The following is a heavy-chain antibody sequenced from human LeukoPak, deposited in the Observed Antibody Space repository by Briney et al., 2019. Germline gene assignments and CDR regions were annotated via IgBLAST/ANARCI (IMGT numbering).Heavy chain of an antibody. CDR2: INHSGGA. D-gene: IGHD4-17*01. CDR3: ARGQGTVTTH. V-gene: IGHV4-34*01. CDR1: GGSFSGYY. Sequence: SETLSLTCAVSGGSFSGYYWTWIRQPPGKGLEWIGEINHSGGANYNPPLQSRVTISLDTSKNQFSLKLSSVTAADTALYYCARGQGTVTTHWGQGTLVTVSS. J-gene: IGHJ4*02.